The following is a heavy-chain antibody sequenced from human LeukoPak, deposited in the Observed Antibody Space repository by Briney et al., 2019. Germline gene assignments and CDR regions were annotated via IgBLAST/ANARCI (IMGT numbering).Heavy chain of an antibody. CDR2: ISYGGSNK. Sequence: PGGSLRLSCAASGFTFSSYAMHWVRQAPGKGLEWVAVISYGGSNKYYADSVKGRFTISRDNSKNTLYLEMNSLRAEDKAVYYCARRNHYESKESDYWGQGTLVTVSS. V-gene: IGHV3-30*04. D-gene: IGHD3-22*01. J-gene: IGHJ4*02. CDR3: ARRNHYESKESDY. CDR1: GFTFSSYA.